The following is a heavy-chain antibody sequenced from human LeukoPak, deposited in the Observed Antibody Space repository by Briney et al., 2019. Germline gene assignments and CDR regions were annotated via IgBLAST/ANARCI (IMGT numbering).Heavy chain of an antibody. Sequence: PGGSLRLSCAASGFTFSSYSMNWIRQPAGKGLEWIGRIYTSGSANYSPSLRSRVTMSVDTSKNQFSLNLTSVTAADTAVYYCARGGHAFDIWGQGTMVTVSS. CDR3: ARGGHAFDI. J-gene: IGHJ3*02. CDR1: GFTFSSYS. V-gene: IGHV4-4*07. CDR2: IYTSGSA.